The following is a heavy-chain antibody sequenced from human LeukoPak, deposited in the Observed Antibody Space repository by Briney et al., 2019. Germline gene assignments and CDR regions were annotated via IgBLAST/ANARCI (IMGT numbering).Heavy chain of an antibody. CDR3: ARGLSLSSAWADYYFDY. J-gene: IGHJ4*02. D-gene: IGHD6-19*01. Sequence: GGSLRLSCAASGFTFSSYSMNWVRQAPGRGLEWVSYISSNSSTIYADSVKGRFTFSRDNAKNSLYLQMNSLRDEDTAVYYCARGLSLSSAWADYYFDYWSQGTLVTVSS. CDR1: GFTFSSYS. V-gene: IGHV3-48*02. CDR2: ISSNSST.